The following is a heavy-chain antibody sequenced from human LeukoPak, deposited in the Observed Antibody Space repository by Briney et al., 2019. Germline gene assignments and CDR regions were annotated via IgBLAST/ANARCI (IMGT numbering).Heavy chain of an antibody. V-gene: IGHV1-2*02. Sequence: ASVKVSCKASGYTFTDYYIHWVRQVPGQGFVWMGWINPNSGGTNYAQEFQGRVTMTRGTSIPTAYMDLSRLRSDDTAVYHCARGIRYSSFWYYFDSWGQGSLVTVSS. D-gene: IGHD2-15*01. CDR1: GYTFTDYY. CDR2: INPNSGGT. CDR3: ARGIRYSSFWYYFDS. J-gene: IGHJ4*02.